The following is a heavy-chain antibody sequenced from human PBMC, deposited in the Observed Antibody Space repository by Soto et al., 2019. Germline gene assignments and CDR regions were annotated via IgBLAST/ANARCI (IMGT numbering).Heavy chain of an antibody. CDR2: ISYSGST. CDR3: ARLRGLGVVSPYFDS. D-gene: IGHD3-16*01. Sequence: SETLSLTCTLSDGFSSSNGHYWGWIRQPPGKGLEWIGGISYSGSTHYNPSLKSRVTISIDTSKNQFSLKLSSVTAADTAVYYCARLRGLGVVSPYFDSWGQGALVTAPQ. V-gene: IGHV4-39*01. CDR1: DGFSSSNGHY. J-gene: IGHJ4*02.